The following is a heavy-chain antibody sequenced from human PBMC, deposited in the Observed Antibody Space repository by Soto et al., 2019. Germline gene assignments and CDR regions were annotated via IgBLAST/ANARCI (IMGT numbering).Heavy chain of an antibody. J-gene: IGHJ6*02. CDR2: IYDSGYT. CDR3: ARDGGLYAMDV. D-gene: IGHD2-8*01. Sequence: QVQLQESGPGLVKPLETLSLTCSVSGYSISSGGYYWGWIRQHPGKGLEWIGYIYDSGYTSYNPSLKSRVSISLDKSQNQFSLRLNSVTAADTAVYYCARDGGLYAMDVWGQGTTVIVSS. V-gene: IGHV4-31*03. CDR1: GYSISSGGYY.